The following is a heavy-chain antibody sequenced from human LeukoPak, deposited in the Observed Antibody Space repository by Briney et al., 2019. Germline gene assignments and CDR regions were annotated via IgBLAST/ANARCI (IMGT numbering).Heavy chain of an antibody. D-gene: IGHD3-3*01. CDR1: GGSFSGYY. CDR2: INHSGST. CDR3: ARAALVFWSGYHFDY. Sequence: SETLSLTCAVYGGSFSGYYWSWIRQPPGKGLEWIGEINHSGSTNYNPSLKSRVTISVDTSKNQFSLKLSSVTAADTAVYYCARAALVFWSGYHFDYWGQGTLVTVSS. J-gene: IGHJ4*02. V-gene: IGHV4-34*01.